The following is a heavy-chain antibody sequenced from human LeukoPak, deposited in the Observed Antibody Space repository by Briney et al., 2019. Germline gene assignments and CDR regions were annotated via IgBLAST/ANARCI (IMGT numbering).Heavy chain of an antibody. CDR2: MSPNSGNT. CDR3: ARVGVVPAAIPSYYYYYMDV. CDR1: GYTFTSYD. Sequence: ASVKVSCKASGYTFTSYDINWVRQATGQGLEWMGWMSPNSGNTGYAQKFQGRVTMTRNTSISTAYMELSSLRSEDTAVYYCARVGVVPAAIPSYYYYYMDVWGKGTTVTVSS. V-gene: IGHV1-8*01. J-gene: IGHJ6*03. D-gene: IGHD2-2*01.